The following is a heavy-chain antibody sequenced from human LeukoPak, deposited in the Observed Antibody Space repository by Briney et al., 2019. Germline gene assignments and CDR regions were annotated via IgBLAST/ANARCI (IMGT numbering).Heavy chain of an antibody. V-gene: IGHV1-2*02. D-gene: IGHD3-3*01. CDR3: ARAMPPRITIFGVVIIDYYYYMDV. J-gene: IGHJ6*03. Sequence: ASVKVSCKASGYTFTGYYMHWVRQAPGQGLEWMGWINPNSGGTNYAQKFQGRVTMTRDTSISTAYMELSRLRSDDTAVYYCARAMPPRITIFGVVIIDYYYYMDVWGKGTTVTVSS. CDR2: INPNSGGT. CDR1: GYTFTGYY.